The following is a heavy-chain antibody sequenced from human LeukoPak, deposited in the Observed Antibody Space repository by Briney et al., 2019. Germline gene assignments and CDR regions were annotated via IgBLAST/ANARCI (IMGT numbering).Heavy chain of an antibody. CDR3: ARTHYDVLTGYYSGGGPFDY. D-gene: IGHD3-9*01. CDR1: GGSISSYY. V-gene: IGHV4-4*07. Sequence: PSETLSLTCTVSGGSISSYYWSWIRQSAGKKLEWIGRIYTSSNTNYNPSLKSRVTISVDTSENQFSLNLSSVTAADTAVYFCARTHYDVLTGYYSGGGPFDYWGQGTLVTVSS. J-gene: IGHJ4*02. CDR2: IYTSSNT.